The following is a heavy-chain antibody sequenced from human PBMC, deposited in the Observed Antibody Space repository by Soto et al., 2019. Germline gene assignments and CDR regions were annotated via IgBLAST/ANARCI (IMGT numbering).Heavy chain of an antibody. CDR3: ARVAWSGYYLDY. J-gene: IGHJ4*02. CDR1: GFTFSSYD. CDR2: IGTAGDT. V-gene: IGHV3-13*01. D-gene: IGHD3-3*01. Sequence: GGSLRLSCAASGFTFSSYDMHWVRQATGKGLEWASAIGTAGDTYYPGSVKGRFTISRENAKNSLYLQMNSLRAGDTAVYYCARVAWSGYYLDYWGQGTLVTVSS.